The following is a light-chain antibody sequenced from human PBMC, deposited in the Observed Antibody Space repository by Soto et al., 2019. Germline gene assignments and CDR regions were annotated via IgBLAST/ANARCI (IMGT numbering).Light chain of an antibody. J-gene: IGLJ1*01. Sequence: QSVLTQPAPVSGSPGQSITISSTGTSSDVGGYNYVSWYQQHPGKAPKLMIYAVTDRPSGVSSRFSGSKSGNTASLTISGLQAEDEADYYCSSYTSSSTLFGTGTRSPS. CDR1: SSDVGGYNY. CDR3: SSYTSSSTL. CDR2: AVT. V-gene: IGLV2-14*01.